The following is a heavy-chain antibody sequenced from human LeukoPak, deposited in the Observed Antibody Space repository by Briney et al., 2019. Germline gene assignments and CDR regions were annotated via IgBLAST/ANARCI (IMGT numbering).Heavy chain of an antibody. D-gene: IGHD2-2*01. Sequence: PGGSLRLSCAASGFTFSSYSMNWVRQAPGKGLEWVSSISSSSSYIYYADSVKGRFTISRDNAKNSLYLQMNSLRAEDTAVYYCAKIKEIVVVPAAFDHWGQGTLVNV. CDR3: AKIKEIVVVPAAFDH. J-gene: IGHJ4*02. CDR2: ISSSSSYI. V-gene: IGHV3-21*01. CDR1: GFTFSSYS.